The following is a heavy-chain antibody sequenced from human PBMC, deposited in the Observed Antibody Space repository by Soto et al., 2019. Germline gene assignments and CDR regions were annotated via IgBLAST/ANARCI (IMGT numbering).Heavy chain of an antibody. CDR2: IYYSGST. CDR3: ARTLFDAFDI. Sequence: ASETLSLTCTVSGGSISSFYWSWIRQPPGKGLEWIGYIYYSGSTNYNPSLKSRVTISVDTSKNQFSLKLSSVTAADTAVYYCARTLFDAFDIWGQGTMVTVSS. D-gene: IGHD2-21*01. V-gene: IGHV4-59*08. J-gene: IGHJ3*02. CDR1: GGSISSFY.